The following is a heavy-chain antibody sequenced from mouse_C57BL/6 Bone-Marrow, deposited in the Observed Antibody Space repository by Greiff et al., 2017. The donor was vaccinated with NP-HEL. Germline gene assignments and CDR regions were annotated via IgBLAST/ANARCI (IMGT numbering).Heavy chain of an antibody. CDR2: IYPRSGNT. CDR1: GYTFTSYG. D-gene: IGHD1-1*01. V-gene: IGHV1-81*01. J-gene: IGHJ3*01. Sequence: VQLQESGAELARPGASVKLSCKASGYTFTSYGISWVKQRPGQGLEWIGEIYPRSGNTYYNEKFKGKATLTADKSSSTAYMELRSLTSEDSAVYFCASIYYYGSSPAWFAYWGQGTLVTVSA. CDR3: ASIYYYGSSPAWFAY.